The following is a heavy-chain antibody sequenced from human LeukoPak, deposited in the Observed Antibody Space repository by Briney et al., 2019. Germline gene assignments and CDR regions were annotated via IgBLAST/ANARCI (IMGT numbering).Heavy chain of an antibody. Sequence: GGSLRLSCAASGFTFSSYEMNWVRQAPGKGLEWVSYISSSGSTIYYADSVKGRFTISRDNAKNSLYLQMNSLRAEDTAVYYCARDKPYYYDSSGYYYVYRGLDIWGQGTMVTVSS. CDR1: GFTFSSYE. J-gene: IGHJ3*02. CDR3: ARDKPYYYDSSGYYYVYRGLDI. CDR2: ISSSGSTI. D-gene: IGHD3-22*01. V-gene: IGHV3-48*03.